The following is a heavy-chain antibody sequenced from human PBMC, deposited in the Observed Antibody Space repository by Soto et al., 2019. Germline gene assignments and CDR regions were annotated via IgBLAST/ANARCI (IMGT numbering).Heavy chain of an antibody. Sequence: SETLSLTCTVSGGSISSGDYYWSLIRQPPGKGLEWIGYIYYSGSTYYNPAHKSRVTISVDTSKNQFSMKLSSVTAADTAVYYCARNLLSIPRGAFDIWGQGTMVTVSS. J-gene: IGHJ3*02. D-gene: IGHD6-6*01. CDR2: IYYSGST. V-gene: IGHV4-30-4*01. CDR1: GGSISSGDYY. CDR3: ARNLLSIPRGAFDI.